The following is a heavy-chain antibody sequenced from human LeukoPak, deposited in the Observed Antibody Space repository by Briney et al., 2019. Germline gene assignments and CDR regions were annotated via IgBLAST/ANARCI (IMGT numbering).Heavy chain of an antibody. Sequence: SETLPLTCTVSGGSISSYYWSWIRQPAGKGLEWIGRIYTSGSTNYNPSLKSRVTISVDTSKNQFSLKPSSVTAADTAVYYCARVGRSLSGSHYYFDYWGQGTLATVSS. V-gene: IGHV4-4*07. D-gene: IGHD1-26*01. CDR1: GGSISSYY. J-gene: IGHJ4*02. CDR3: ARVGRSLSGSHYYFDY. CDR2: IYTSGST.